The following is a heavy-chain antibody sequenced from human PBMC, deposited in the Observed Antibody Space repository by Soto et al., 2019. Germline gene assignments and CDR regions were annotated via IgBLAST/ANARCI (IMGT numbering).Heavy chain of an antibody. CDR2: IYYSGSA. D-gene: IGHD6-13*01. CDR1: GGSISSSSYY. Sequence: SETLSLTCTVSGGSISSSSYYWGWIRQPPGKGLEWIGSIYYSGSAYYNPSLKSRVTISVDTSKNQFSLKLSSVTAADTAVYYCATRRTGYSSSWYYYYGMDVWGQGTTVTVSS. J-gene: IGHJ6*02. V-gene: IGHV4-39*01. CDR3: ATRRTGYSSSWYYYYGMDV.